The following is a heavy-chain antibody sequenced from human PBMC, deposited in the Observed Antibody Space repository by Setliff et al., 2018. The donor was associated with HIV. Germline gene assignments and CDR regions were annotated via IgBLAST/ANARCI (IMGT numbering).Heavy chain of an antibody. CDR1: GGSISTYF. CDR3: ARGVNFDY. D-gene: IGHD3-3*01. Sequence: SETLSLTCTVSGGSISTYFWTWIRQPPGKGLEWIGYIYTSGSTNYNPSLTSRVTISVDTSRNQFSLKLTSVTAADTAIYYCARGVNFDYWGQGTQVTVSS. CDR2: IYTSGST. V-gene: IGHV4-59*01. J-gene: IGHJ4*02.